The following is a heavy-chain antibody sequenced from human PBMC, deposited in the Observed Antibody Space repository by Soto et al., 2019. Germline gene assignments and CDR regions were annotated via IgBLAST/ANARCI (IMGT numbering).Heavy chain of an antibody. CDR2: IYDSGST. J-gene: IGHJ6*03. V-gene: IGHV4-31*03. CDR1: GGSISSGGYY. D-gene: IGHD2-2*01. Sequence: SETLSLTCTVSGGSISSGGYYWSWLRQHPGKGLEWIGYIYDSGSTYYNPSLKGRVTISVDTSKNQFSLKLSSVTAADTAVYYCARDRACSSTSCYASRNYYYMDVWGKGTTVTVSS. CDR3: ARDRACSSTSCYASRNYYYMDV.